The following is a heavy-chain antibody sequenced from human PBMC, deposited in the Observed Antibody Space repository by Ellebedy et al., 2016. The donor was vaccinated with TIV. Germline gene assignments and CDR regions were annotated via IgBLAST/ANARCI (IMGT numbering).Heavy chain of an antibody. V-gene: IGHV3-30*15. D-gene: IGHD3-16*01. J-gene: IGHJ6*02. CDR1: GFTVSSFH. CDR3: AREKSAGWGRDYSGLDV. Sequence: GESLKISCSASGFTVSSFHLHWVRQAPGKGLEWVAVIGNDGSYKYYADVVKGRFTISRDNSDNTLFLQMRSLRGEDTAVYYCAREKSAGWGRDYSGLDVWGQGTTVTVSS. CDR2: IGNDGSYK.